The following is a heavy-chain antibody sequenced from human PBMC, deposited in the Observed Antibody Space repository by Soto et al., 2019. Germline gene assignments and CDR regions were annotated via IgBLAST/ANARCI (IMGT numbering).Heavy chain of an antibody. Sequence: QLQLQESGPGLVKPSETLSLTCTVSGGSISSSSYYWGWIRQPPGKGLEWIGSIYYSGSTYYNPSLKSRVTISVETSKNQFSLKLSSVTAADTAVYYCARGNACSGGSCYRYFDYWRQGTLVTVSS. CDR2: IYYSGST. J-gene: IGHJ4*02. CDR1: GGSISSSSYY. V-gene: IGHV4-39*01. CDR3: ARGNACSGGSCYRYFDY. D-gene: IGHD2-15*01.